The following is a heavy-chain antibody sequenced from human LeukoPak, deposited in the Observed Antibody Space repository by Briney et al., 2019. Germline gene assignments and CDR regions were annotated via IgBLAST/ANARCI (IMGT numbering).Heavy chain of an antibody. Sequence: ASVKVSRKASGYTFTSYDINWVRQATGQGLEWMGWMNPNSGNTGYAQKFQGRVTMTRNTSISTAYMELSSLRSEDTAVYYCARDTYYYGSGSRRLFQHWGQGTLVTVSS. J-gene: IGHJ1*01. CDR2: MNPNSGNT. CDR3: ARDTYYYGSGSRRLFQH. CDR1: GYTFTSYD. V-gene: IGHV1-8*01. D-gene: IGHD3-10*01.